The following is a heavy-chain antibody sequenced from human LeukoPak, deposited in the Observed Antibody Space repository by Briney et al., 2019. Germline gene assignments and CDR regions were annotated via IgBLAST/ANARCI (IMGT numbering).Heavy chain of an antibody. CDR1: GFTFSSYW. CDR3: AREAAAGILGVYYFDY. CDR2: IKQDGSEK. V-gene: IGHV3-7*03. J-gene: IGHJ4*02. D-gene: IGHD6-13*01. Sequence: PGGSLRLSCAASGFTFSSYWMSWVRQAPGKGLEWVANIKQDGSEKYYVDSVKGRFTISRDNAKNSLYLQMNSLRAGDTAVYYCAREAAAGILGVYYFDYWGQGTLVTVSS.